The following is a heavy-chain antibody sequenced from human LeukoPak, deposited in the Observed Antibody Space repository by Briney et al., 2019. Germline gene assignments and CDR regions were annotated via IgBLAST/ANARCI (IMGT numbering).Heavy chain of an antibody. CDR3: AREFAGARFDY. CDR1: GHTFTCYY. D-gene: IGHD3-16*01. J-gene: IGHJ4*02. Sequence: ASVTVSCKASGHTFTCYYMHWVRQAPGQGLEWMGWINPNSGGTNYAQKFQGRVTMTRDTSISTAYMELSRLRSDDTAVYYCAREFAGARFDYWGQGTLVTVSS. V-gene: IGHV1-2*02. CDR2: INPNSGGT.